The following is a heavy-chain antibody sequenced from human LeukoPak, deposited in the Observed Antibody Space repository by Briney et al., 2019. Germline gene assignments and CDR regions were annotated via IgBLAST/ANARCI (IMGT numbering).Heavy chain of an antibody. CDR2: IYYSGST. CDR1: GGSISSYY. CDR3: ARGQFQEDI. V-gene: IGHV4-59*12. J-gene: IGHJ2*01. D-gene: IGHD5-24*01. Sequence: SETLSLTCTVSGGSISSYYWSWIRQPPGKGLEWTGYIYYSGSTNYNPSLKSRVTISVDSSKNQFSLRLTSVTAADTAVYYCARGQFQEDIWGRGTLVTVSS.